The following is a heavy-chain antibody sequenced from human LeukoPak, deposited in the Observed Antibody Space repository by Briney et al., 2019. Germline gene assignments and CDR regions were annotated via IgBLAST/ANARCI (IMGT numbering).Heavy chain of an antibody. CDR2: IHPEGNEK. CDR1: GFTFSNFW. J-gene: IGHJ4*02. Sequence: GGSLRLSCAVSGFTFSNFWMRWVRQAAGRGLEWVANIHPEGNEKYHVESVKGRFTISRDNAKNSLFLQMTGLRVEDTAVYYCARGDDFSGDHWGQGPLVTVSS. D-gene: IGHD1-1*01. V-gene: IGHV3-7*04. CDR3: ARGDDFSGDH.